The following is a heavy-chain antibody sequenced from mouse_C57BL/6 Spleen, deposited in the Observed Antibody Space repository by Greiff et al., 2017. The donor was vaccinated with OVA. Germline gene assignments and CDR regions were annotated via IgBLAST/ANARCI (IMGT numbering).Heavy chain of an antibody. V-gene: IGHV7-1*01. Sequence: EVKLMESGGGLVQSGRSLRLSCATSGFTFSDFYMEWVRQAPGKGLEWIAASRNKANDNTTEYSASVKGRFIVSRDTSQSILYLQMNALRAEDTAIYYCARALYDGYYYAMDYWGQGTSVTVSS. CDR2: SRNKANDNTT. CDR3: ARALYDGYYYAMDY. D-gene: IGHD2-3*01. J-gene: IGHJ4*01. CDR1: GFTFSDFY.